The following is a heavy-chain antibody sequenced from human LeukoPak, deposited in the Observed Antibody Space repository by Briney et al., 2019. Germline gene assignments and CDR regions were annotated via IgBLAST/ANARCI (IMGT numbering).Heavy chain of an antibody. J-gene: IGHJ4*02. CDR1: GFTFNSYG. Sequence: GSLRLSCAASGFTFNSYGMSWVRRAPGKGPGGVSGFSGSGGNTYYADSVKGRFTISRDNSQNTLYLQMNTLRAEDTAGYYCAKVVSGYHFDYWGQGTLVTVSS. D-gene: IGHD5-12*01. CDR3: AKVVSGYHFDY. V-gene: IGHV3-23*01. CDR2: FSGSGGNT.